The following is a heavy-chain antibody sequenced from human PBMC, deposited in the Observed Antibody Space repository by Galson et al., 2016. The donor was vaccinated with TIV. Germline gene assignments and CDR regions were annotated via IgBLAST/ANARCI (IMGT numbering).Heavy chain of an antibody. CDR1: GFSLSSNGVG. Sequence: PALVKPPQTVTLTCTFSGFSLSSNGVGVGWIRQPPGKALEWLALIYWDDEKRYNPSLESRLSIIKDTSKNKVVLTQTNVDPVDTATYYCAHRRPLTYYFDFWGQGALVTVSS. V-gene: IGHV2-5*02. CDR3: AHRRPLTYYFDF. J-gene: IGHJ4*02. CDR2: IYWDDEK. D-gene: IGHD2-21*01.